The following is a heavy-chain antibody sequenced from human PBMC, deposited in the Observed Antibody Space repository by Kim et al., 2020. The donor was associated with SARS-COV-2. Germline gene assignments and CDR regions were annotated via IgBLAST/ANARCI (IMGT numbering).Heavy chain of an antibody. V-gene: IGHV3-23*01. Sequence: GGSLRLSCAASGFTFSSYAMSWARQAPGKGLEWVSAISGSGGSTYYADSVKGRFTISRDNSKNTLYLQMNSLRAEDTAVYYCARGYYYYDSSGSRRGAGAFDIWGQGTMVTVSS. J-gene: IGHJ3*02. D-gene: IGHD3-22*01. CDR2: ISGSGGST. CDR1: GFTFSSYA. CDR3: ARGYYYYDSSGSRRGAGAFDI.